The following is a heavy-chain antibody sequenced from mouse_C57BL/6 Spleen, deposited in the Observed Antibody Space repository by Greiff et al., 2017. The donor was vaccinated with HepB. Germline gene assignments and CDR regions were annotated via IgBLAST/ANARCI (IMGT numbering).Heavy chain of an antibody. CDR3: ARDEDLLYAMDY. V-gene: IGHV5-4*01. CDR2: ISDGGSYT. J-gene: IGHJ4*01. Sequence: DVQLVESGGGLVKPGGSLKLSCAASGFTFSSYAMSWVRQTPEKRLEWVATISDGGSYTYYPDNVKGRFTISRDNAKNNLYLQMSHLKSEDTAMYYCARDEDLLYAMDYWGQGTSVTVSS. CDR1: GFTFSSYA. D-gene: IGHD5-1*01.